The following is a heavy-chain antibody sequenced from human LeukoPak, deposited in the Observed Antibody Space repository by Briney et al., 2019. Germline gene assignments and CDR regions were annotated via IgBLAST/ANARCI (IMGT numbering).Heavy chain of an antibody. CDR3: ARGYCTSSSCYNDY. V-gene: IGHV3-30*04. J-gene: IGHJ4*02. CDR1: GFTFSSYA. D-gene: IGHD2-2*02. Sequence: PGRSLRLSCATPGFTFSSYAFHWVRQAPGKGLEWVATMSFDVNNKYYADSVRGRFTISRDNSKNTLYLQMNSLRAEDTAVYSCARGYCTSSSCYNDYWGQGTLVTVSS. CDR2: MSFDVNNK.